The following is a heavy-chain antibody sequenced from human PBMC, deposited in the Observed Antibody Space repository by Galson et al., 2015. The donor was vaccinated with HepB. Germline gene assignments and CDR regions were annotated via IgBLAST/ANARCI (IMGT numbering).Heavy chain of an antibody. V-gene: IGHV3-11*05. CDR2: MSSDSMYT. CDR3: AREIVAGTFDN. D-gene: IGHD6-19*01. Sequence: SLRLSCAASASPCTDYYMGWIRQAPGEVQEWVSDMSSDSMYTNNADAVQGRFTSSIDNAKKLLYREMNGLRAEDTAVYYFAREIVAGTFDNWGQGILVTVSS. J-gene: IGHJ4*02. CDR1: ASPCTDYY.